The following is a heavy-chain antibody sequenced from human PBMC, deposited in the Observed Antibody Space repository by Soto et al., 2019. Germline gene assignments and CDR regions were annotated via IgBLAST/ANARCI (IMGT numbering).Heavy chain of an antibody. D-gene: IGHD1-26*01. Sequence: SETLSLTCTVSGGSISSSSYYWGWIRQPPGKGLERIGSIYYSGSTYYNPSLKSRVTISVDTSKNQFSLKLSSVTAADTALYYCARPYSPHYYYTDVCGKGTTVTLS. CDR3: ARPYSPHYYYTDV. J-gene: IGHJ6*03. V-gene: IGHV4-39*01. CDR1: GGSISSSSYY. CDR2: IYYSGST.